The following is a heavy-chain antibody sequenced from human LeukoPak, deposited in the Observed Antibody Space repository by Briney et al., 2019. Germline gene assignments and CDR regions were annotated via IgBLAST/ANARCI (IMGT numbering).Heavy chain of an antibody. CDR2: ISYDGSNK. Sequence: PGGSLRLSCAASGFTFSSYAMHWVRQAPGKGLEWVAVISYDGSNKYYADSVKGRFTISRDNSKNTLYLQMNSLRAEDTAVYYCARDHLVGAWGYWGQGTLVTVSS. CDR3: ARDHLVGAWGY. D-gene: IGHD1-26*01. CDR1: GFTFSSYA. J-gene: IGHJ4*02. V-gene: IGHV3-30-3*01.